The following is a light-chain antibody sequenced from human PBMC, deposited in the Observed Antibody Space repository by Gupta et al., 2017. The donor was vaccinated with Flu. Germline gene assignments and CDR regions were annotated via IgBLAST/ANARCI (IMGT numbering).Light chain of an antibody. V-gene: IGLV2-14*01. CDR1: SSDVGRYNY. CDR2: EVN. J-gene: IGLJ3*02. CDR3: TSYTISSTWV. Sequence: QSALTQPAFVSGSPGQSITISCPGTSSDVGRYNYVSWYQHHPGKAPKLMIYEVNNRPSGISNRFSASKSGNTASLTISGLQAEDETDYYCTSYTISSTWVFGGGTSLTVL.